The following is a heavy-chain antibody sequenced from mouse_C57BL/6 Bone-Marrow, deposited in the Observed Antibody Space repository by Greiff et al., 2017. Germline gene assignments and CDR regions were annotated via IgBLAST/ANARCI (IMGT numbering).Heavy chain of an antibody. CDR3: ARGWLLRGAY. CDR2: ISDGGSFT. D-gene: IGHD2-3*01. V-gene: IGHV5-4*01. CDR1: GFTFSSYA. J-gene: IGHJ3*01. Sequence: EVQLQESGGGLVKPGGSLKLSCAASGFTFSSYAMSWVRQTPEKRLEWVATISDGGSFTYYPDNVKGRFTISRDNAKNNLCLQMNHLKSEDTARYYWARGWLLRGAYWGQGTLVTVSA.